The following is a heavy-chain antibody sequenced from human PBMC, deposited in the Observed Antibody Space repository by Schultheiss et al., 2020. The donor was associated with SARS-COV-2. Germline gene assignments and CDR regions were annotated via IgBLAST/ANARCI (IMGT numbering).Heavy chain of an antibody. J-gene: IGHJ4*02. CDR2: IYYSGST. D-gene: IGHD2-15*01. V-gene: IGHV4-39*01. CDR1: GGSISSSSYY. Sequence: SETLSLTCTVSGGSISSSSYYWGWIRQPPGKGLEWIGSIYYSGSTYYNPSLKSRVTISVDTSKNQFSLKLSSVTAADTAVYYCARVLLTPGGRYFDYWGQGTLVTVSS. CDR3: ARVLLTPGGRYFDY.